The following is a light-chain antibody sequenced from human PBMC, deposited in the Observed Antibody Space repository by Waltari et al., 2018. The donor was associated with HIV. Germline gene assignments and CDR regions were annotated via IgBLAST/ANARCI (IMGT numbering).Light chain of an antibody. J-gene: IGLJ2*01. CDR3: CSYVRSSTFAV. V-gene: IGLV2-23*02. Sequence: PGQSITISCTGTSSDVGCYNYVSWYQQHPGNAPKLMIYDVSKPPSGGSNRFSGSNSGNTASLTISGLQAEDEADYYCCSYVRSSTFAVFGGGTKLTVL. CDR1: SSDVGCYNY. CDR2: DVS.